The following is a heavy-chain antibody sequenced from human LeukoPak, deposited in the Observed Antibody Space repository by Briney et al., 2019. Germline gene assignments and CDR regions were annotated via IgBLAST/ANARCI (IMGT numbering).Heavy chain of an antibody. Sequence: PSETLSLTCIVSGGSISSGNNYWGWVPQLQGKGREWIVYIYYSGATYYNPSLKSRFSISVDTSKNQFSLELISVTAADTAVYYCARDPSSYYYDNRGYFDLWGRGALVTVSS. V-gene: IGHV4-31*03. D-gene: IGHD3-22*01. CDR1: GGSISSGNNY. CDR2: IYYSGAT. J-gene: IGHJ2*01. CDR3: ARDPSSYYYDNRGYFDL.